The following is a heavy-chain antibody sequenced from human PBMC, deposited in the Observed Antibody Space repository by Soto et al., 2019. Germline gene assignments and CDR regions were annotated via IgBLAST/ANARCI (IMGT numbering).Heavy chain of an antibody. CDR3: ANGGDGSGSFDL. Sequence: PSETLSLTCAVSGGSISSGGYSWSWIRQPPGKGLEWIGYIYHSGSTYYNPSLKSRVTILVDRSKNQFSLKLSSVTAADTAVYYCANGGDGSGSFDLWGRGTLVTVSS. J-gene: IGHJ2*01. V-gene: IGHV4-30-2*01. D-gene: IGHD2-21*02. CDR1: GGSISSGGYS. CDR2: IYHSGST.